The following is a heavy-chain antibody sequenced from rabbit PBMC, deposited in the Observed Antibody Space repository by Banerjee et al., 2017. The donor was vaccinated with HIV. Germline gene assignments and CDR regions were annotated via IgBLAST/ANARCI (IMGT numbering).Heavy chain of an antibody. CDR2: VHGDSSGRT. V-gene: IGHV1S45*01. CDR3: ARDLTGVIGWNFNL. J-gene: IGHJ4*01. Sequence: QEQLEESGGDLVKPGASLTLTCTASGFSFSSNYYMCWVRQAPGKGLDWIACVHGDSSGRTYYATWAKGRFILSKTSWTTVTLQMTSLTAADTATYFCARDLTGVIGWNFNLWGPGTLVTVS. D-gene: IGHD1-1*01. CDR1: GFSFSSNYY.